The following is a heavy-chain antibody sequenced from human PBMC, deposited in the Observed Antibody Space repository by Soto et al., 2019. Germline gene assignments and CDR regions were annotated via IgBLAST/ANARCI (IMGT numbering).Heavy chain of an antibody. CDR3: ARDSSDFWSGYFDY. V-gene: IGHV3-30-3*01. J-gene: IGHJ4*02. CDR2: ISYDGSNK. D-gene: IGHD3-3*01. CDR1: GFTFSSYA. Sequence: QVQLVESGGGVVQPGRSLRLSCAASGFTFSSYAMHWVRQAPGKGLEWVAVISYDGSNKYYADSVKGRFTISRDNSKNTLYPQMNSLRAEDTAVYYCARDSSDFWSGYFDYWGQGTLVTVSS.